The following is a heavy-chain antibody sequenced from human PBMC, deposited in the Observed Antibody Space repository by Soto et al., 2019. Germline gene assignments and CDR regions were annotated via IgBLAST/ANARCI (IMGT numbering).Heavy chain of an antibody. J-gene: IGHJ4*02. CDR2: ISAYNGNT. D-gene: IGHD3-3*01. Sequence: ASVKVSCKASGYTFTSYGISWVRQAPGQGLEWMGWISAYNGNTNYAQKLQGRVTMTTDTSTSTAYMELRSLRPDDTAVYYCARNDFWSGYFGYFDYWGQGTLVTVSS. V-gene: IGHV1-18*01. CDR1: GYTFTSYG. CDR3: ARNDFWSGYFGYFDY.